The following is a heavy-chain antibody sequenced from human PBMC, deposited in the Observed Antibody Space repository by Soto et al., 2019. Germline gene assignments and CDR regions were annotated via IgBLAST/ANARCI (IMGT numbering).Heavy chain of an antibody. CDR3: ARDQVWPGNGQDV. Sequence: LRLSCAASGFHFSRHGVHWVRQAPGRGLEWVAVIWSDGSKEYYADSVKGRFSISRDNSKNTVSLQMNSLRSEDTAVYYCARDQVWPGNGQDVWGQGTTVTVSS. V-gene: IGHV3-33*01. J-gene: IGHJ6*02. D-gene: IGHD3-16*01. CDR1: GFHFSRHG. CDR2: IWSDGSKE.